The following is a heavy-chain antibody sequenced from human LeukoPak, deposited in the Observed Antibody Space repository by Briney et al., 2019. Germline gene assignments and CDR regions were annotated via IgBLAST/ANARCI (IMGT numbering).Heavy chain of an antibody. V-gene: IGHV3-30*18. D-gene: IGHD3-9*01. CDR2: LSYDGSNK. CDR1: GFTFSSYG. J-gene: IGHJ4*02. Sequence: GRSLRLSCAASGFTFSSYGMHWVRQAPGKGLEWVAVLSYDGSNKYYADSVKGRFTISRDNSKNTLYLQMNSLRAEDTAVYYCAKVLYDILTGYYGPQDYWGQGTLVTVSS. CDR3: AKVLYDILTGYYGPQDY.